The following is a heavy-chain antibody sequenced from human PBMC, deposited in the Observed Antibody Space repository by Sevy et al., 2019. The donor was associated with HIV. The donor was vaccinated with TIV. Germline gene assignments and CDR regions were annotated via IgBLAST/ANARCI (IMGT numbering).Heavy chain of an antibody. J-gene: IGHJ4*02. Sequence: VSVKVSCKASGYTFTSYAMNWVRQAPGQGLEWMGWINTNTGNPTYAQGFTGRFVFSLDTSVSTAYLQISSLKAEDTAVYYCARDPLAAAATLPDYWGQGTLVTVSS. CDR2: INTNTGNP. CDR3: ARDPLAAAATLPDY. V-gene: IGHV7-4-1*02. D-gene: IGHD6-13*01. CDR1: GYTFTSYA.